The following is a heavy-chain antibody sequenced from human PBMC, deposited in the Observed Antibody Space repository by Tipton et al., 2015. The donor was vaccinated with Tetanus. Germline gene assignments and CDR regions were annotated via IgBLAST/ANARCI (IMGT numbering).Heavy chain of an antibody. CDR2: IWYDGSNK. J-gene: IGHJ6*02. CDR1: GFTFSSYS. D-gene: IGHD4-17*01. Sequence: SLRLSCAASGFTFSSYSMHWVRQAPGKGLEWVAVIWYDGSNKYYADSVKGRFTISRDNSKNTLYLQMNSLRAEDTAVYYCARDLYGYGDYGDYYGMDVWGQGTTVTVSS. CDR3: ARDLYGYGDYGDYYGMDV. V-gene: IGHV3-33*01.